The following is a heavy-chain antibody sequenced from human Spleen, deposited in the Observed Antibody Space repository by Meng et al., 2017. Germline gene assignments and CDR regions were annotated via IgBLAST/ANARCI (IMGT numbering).Heavy chain of an antibody. CDR2: INHSGST. J-gene: IGHJ4*02. CDR1: GGSFSGYY. V-gene: IGHV4-34*01. D-gene: IGHD5-18*01. Sequence: VPLQVLRAWLLNPSETLSLACAVYGGSFSGYYWSWIRQPPGKGLEWIGEINHSGSTNYNPSLKSRVTISVDTSKNQFSLKLSSVTAADTAVYYCARARQTAMVVDYWGQGTLVTVSS. CDR3: ARARQTAMVVDY.